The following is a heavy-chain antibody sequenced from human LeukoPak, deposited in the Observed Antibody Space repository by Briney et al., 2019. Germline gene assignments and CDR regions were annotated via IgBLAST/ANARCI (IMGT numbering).Heavy chain of an antibody. CDR1: GYSISSGYY. D-gene: IGHD1-26*01. CDR3: ARDEWEPGFDY. CDR2: IYHSGST. Sequence: SETLSLTCTVSGYSISSGYYWGWIRQPPGEGLGWIGSIYHSGSTYYNPSLKSRVTISVDTSKNQFSLKLSSVTAADTAVYYCARDEWEPGFDYWGQGTLVTVSS. V-gene: IGHV4-38-2*02. J-gene: IGHJ4*02.